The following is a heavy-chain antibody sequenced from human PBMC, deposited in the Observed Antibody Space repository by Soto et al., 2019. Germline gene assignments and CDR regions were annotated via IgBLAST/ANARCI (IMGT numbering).Heavy chain of an antibody. CDR1: GFTFSSYG. CDR2: ISYDGSNK. CDR3: AKDLSAPLAGTAGTHFDY. Sequence: QVQLVESGGGVVQPGRSLRLSCAASGFTFSSYGMHWVRQAPGKGLEWVAVISYDGSNKYYADSVKGRFTISRDNSKNTLYLQKNSLRAEDAAVYYWAKDLSAPLAGTAGTHFDYWGQGTLVTVSS. V-gene: IGHV3-30*18. J-gene: IGHJ4*02. D-gene: IGHD6-19*01.